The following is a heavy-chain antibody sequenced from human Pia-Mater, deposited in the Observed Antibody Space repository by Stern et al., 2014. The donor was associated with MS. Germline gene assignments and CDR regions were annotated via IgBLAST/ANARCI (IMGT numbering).Heavy chain of an antibody. J-gene: IGHJ5*02. CDR3: ASERYSYYGDQRPPGGFDP. Sequence: QMQLVQSGPEVKKPGTSVKVSCKASGITFSHSAIQWLRQARGQRPEWIARVVVFNCDGNYAPRCQERVTITRDMSTSTVYMELRSLKSEDTAIYYCASERYSYYGDQRPPGGFDPWGQGTLVTVSS. V-gene: IGHV1-58*02. CDR1: GITFSHSA. D-gene: IGHD3-3*01. CDR2: VVVFNCDG.